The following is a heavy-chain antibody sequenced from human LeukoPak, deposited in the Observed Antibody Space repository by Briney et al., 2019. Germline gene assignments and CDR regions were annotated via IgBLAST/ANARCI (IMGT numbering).Heavy chain of an antibody. CDR2: IYSGGST. V-gene: IGHV3-66*01. CDR3: AREDYGADPIFAY. D-gene: IGHD3-16*01. J-gene: IGHJ4*02. CDR1: GFTVSSNY. Sequence: GGSLRLSCAASGFTVSSNYMSWVRQAPGKGLEWVSVIYSGGSTYYADSVKGRFTISRDNSKNTLYLQMNSLRAEDTAVYYCAREDYGADPIFAYWGQGTLVTVSS.